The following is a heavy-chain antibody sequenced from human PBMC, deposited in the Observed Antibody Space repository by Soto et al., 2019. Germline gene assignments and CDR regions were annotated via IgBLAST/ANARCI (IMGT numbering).Heavy chain of an antibody. V-gene: IGHV3-23*01. CDR1: GFPFSSYA. D-gene: IGHD1-7*01. Sequence: EVQLLESGGGLVQPGGSLRLACAASGFPFSSYAMSWVRQAPGKGLEWVSSISGSGSDTYYADSVKGRFTISRDNSKNTPYLQVHRLRAEDTAVNHCAKNGPLSTKTKELFDYWGQGTLVTVSS. J-gene: IGHJ4*02. CDR3: AKNGPLSTKTKELFDY. CDR2: ISGSGSDT.